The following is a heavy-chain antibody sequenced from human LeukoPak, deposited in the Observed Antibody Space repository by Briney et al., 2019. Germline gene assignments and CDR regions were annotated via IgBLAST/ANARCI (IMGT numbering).Heavy chain of an antibody. D-gene: IGHD3-10*01. V-gene: IGHV3-23*01. CDR1: GFTCSSYA. CDR3: AKDDAWLRFGE. J-gene: IGHJ4*02. CDR2: ISGSGGTT. Sequence: GGSLRLSCAASGFTCSSYAMSWVRQAPGKGLEWVSVISGSGGTTYYADSVQGRFTISRDNSKNMLYLEVISLTADDTAVYYCAKDDAWLRFGEWSQGTLVTVSS.